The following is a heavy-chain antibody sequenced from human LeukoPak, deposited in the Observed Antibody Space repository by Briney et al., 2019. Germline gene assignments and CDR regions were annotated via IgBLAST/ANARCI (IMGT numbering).Heavy chain of an antibody. CDR3: ARDSRFGHYFDY. CDR2: ISSSSSYI. Sequence: GGSLRLSCAASGFTFSSYSMNWVRQAPGKGLEWVSSISSSSSYIYYADSVKGRFTISRDNAKNSLYMQMNSLRAEDTAVYYCARDSRFGHYFDYWGQGTLVTVSS. CDR1: GFTFSSYS. D-gene: IGHD3-10*01. V-gene: IGHV3-21*01. J-gene: IGHJ4*02.